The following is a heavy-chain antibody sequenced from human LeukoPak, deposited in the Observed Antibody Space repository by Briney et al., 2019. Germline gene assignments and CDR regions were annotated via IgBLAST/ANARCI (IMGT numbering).Heavy chain of an antibody. CDR2: IYSGGST. Sequence: PGGSLRLSCAASGFTFSSYSMNWVRQAPGKGLEWVSVIYSGGSTYYADSVKGRFTISRDNSKNTLYLQMNSLRAEDTAVYYCARGGYYVWFDPWGQGTLVTVSS. CDR3: ARGGYYVWFDP. J-gene: IGHJ5*02. D-gene: IGHD3-22*01. CDR1: GFTFSSYS. V-gene: IGHV3-66*01.